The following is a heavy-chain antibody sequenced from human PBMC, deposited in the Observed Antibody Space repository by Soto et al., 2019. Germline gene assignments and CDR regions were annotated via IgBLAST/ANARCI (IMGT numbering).Heavy chain of an antibody. CDR1: GYTFTSYG. V-gene: IGHV1-18*01. D-gene: IGHD1-26*01. J-gene: IGHJ4*02. CDR3: ARDDVGGTVDY. CDR2: ISAYNGNT. Sequence: QVQLVQSGAEVKKPGASVKVSCKASGYTFTSYGISWVRQAPGQGLEWMGWISAYNGNTNYAQKLQGRVTMTTDTSTGTAYMELRSLSSYDTAVDACARDDVGGTVDYWGQGTLVTVSS.